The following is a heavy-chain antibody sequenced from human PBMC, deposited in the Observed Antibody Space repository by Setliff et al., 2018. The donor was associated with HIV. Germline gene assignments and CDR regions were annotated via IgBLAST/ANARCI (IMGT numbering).Heavy chain of an antibody. Sequence: GESLKISCAASGFTFSTYWMHWVRQAPGKGLVWVSHINNDGRKTTYADSVKGRFTVSRDNAKNTLYPQMNSLRAEDTAVYYCARVASGYDYGWLDPWGQGTLVTVSS. CDR2: INNDGRKT. J-gene: IGHJ5*02. V-gene: IGHV3-74*03. CDR3: ARVASGYDYGWLDP. D-gene: IGHD5-12*01. CDR1: GFTFSTYW.